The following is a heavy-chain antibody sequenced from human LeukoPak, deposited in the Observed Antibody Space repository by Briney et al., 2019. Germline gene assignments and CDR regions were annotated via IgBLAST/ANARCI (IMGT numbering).Heavy chain of an antibody. D-gene: IGHD5-24*01. CDR2: INHSGST. J-gene: IGHJ4*02. V-gene: IGHV4-34*01. CDR1: GGSISYY. CDR3: ARVPRWLQLCDY. Sequence: PSETLSLTCSVSGGSISYYWVWIRQPPGKGLEWIGEINHSGSTNYNPSLKSRVTISVDTSKNQFSLKLSSVTAADTAVYYCARVPRWLQLCDYWGQGTLVTVSS.